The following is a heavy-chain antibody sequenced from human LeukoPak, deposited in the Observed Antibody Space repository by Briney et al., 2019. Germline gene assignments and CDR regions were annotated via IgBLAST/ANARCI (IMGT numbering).Heavy chain of an antibody. D-gene: IGHD2-15*01. CDR2: INPNSGGT. J-gene: IGHJ4*02. CDR3: ARDSDRYCSGDSCYSDEDY. CDR1: GYTFTDYY. Sequence: ASVKVSCKASGYTFTDYYMHWVRQAPGQGLEWMGWINPNSGGTNYAQKFQGWVTMTRDTSISTAYMELSRLRSDDTAVYYCARDSDRYCSGDSCYSDEDYWGQGTLVTVSS. V-gene: IGHV1-2*04.